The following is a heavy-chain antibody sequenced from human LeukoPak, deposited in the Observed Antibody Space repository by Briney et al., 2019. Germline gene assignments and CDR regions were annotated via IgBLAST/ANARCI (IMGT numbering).Heavy chain of an antibody. CDR3: ARGGLGGEALEV. D-gene: IGHD3-10*01. CDR2: IHSGGTA. Sequence: QPGGSLRLSCAASGFTVSGHYMSWVRQAPGKGLEWASVIHSGGTAYYADSVKGRFTISRDNSKNTLFLQLNSLRPEDTALYYCARGGLGGEALEVWGQGTMVTVSS. V-gene: IGHV3-66*02. J-gene: IGHJ3*01. CDR1: GFTVSGHY.